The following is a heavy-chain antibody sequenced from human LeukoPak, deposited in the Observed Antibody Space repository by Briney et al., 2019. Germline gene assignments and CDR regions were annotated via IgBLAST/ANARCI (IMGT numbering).Heavy chain of an antibody. J-gene: IGHJ4*02. CDR3: AKSTWFDYFDY. CDR2: ISGSGGST. Sequence: GGSLRLSCAASGFTFSSYAMSWIRQAPGKGLEWVSAISGSGGSTYYADSVKGRFTISRDNSENTLYLQMNRLRADDTAIYYCAKSTWFDYFDYWGLGTLVTVSS. CDR1: GFTFSSYA. D-gene: IGHD3-9*01. V-gene: IGHV3-23*01.